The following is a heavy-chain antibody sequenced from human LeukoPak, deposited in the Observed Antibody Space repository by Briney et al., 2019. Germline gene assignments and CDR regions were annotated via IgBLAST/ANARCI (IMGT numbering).Heavy chain of an antibody. CDR1: GGPISSYY. J-gene: IGHJ4*02. CDR2: IYTSGST. V-gene: IGHV4-4*07. CDR3: ARAKPKNMVRGLIMRRESRYYFDY. Sequence: SETLSLTCTVSGGPISSYYWSWIRQPAGKGLEWIGRIYTSGSTNYNPSLKSRVTMSVDTSKNQFSLKLSSVTAADTAVYYCARAKPKNMVRGLIMRRESRYYFDYWGQGTLVTVSS. D-gene: IGHD3-10*01.